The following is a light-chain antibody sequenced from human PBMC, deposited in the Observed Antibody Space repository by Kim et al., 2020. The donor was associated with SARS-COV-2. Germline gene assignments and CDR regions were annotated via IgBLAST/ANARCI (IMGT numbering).Light chain of an antibody. V-gene: IGKV1-5*03. CDR1: QSISYS. Sequence: SASVGDRLTITCRARQSISYSLAWYEQNRGEAPKLVIYIASTLEGGVPSRFSSSGSGTEFALNISSLQSDDFATYYCQQYNSFWNFGQGTKVDI. CDR3: QQYNSFWN. CDR2: IAS. J-gene: IGKJ1*01.